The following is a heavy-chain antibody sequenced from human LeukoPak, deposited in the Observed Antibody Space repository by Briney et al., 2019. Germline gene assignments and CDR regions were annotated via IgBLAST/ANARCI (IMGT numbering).Heavy chain of an antibody. D-gene: IGHD6-13*01. J-gene: IGHJ4*02. CDR3: ARALIAAAGTGRDY. Sequence: GGSLRLSCAASGFTFSSYSINWVRQAPGKGLEWVSSISSSSSYIYYADSVRGRFTISRDNAKNSLYLQLNSLRAEDTAVYYCARALIAAAGTGRDYWGQGTLVTVSS. V-gene: IGHV3-21*01. CDR1: GFTFSSYS. CDR2: ISSSSSYI.